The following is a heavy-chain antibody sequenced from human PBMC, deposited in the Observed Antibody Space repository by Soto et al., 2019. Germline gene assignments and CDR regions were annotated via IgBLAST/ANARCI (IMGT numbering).Heavy chain of an antibody. Sequence: GASVKVSCKASGFTFTSSAVQWVRQARGQRLEWIGWIVVGSGNTNYAQKFQERVTITRDMSTSTAYMELSSLRSEDTAVYYCAAGGMAAVTTFEYWGQGTLVTSPQ. J-gene: IGHJ4*02. CDR2: IVVGSGNT. D-gene: IGHD4-4*01. CDR1: GFTFTSSA. V-gene: IGHV1-58*01. CDR3: AAGGMAAVTTFEY.